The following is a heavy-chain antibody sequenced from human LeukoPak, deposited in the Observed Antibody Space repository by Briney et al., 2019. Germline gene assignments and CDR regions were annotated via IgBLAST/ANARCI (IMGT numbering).Heavy chain of an antibody. CDR1: GFTFSSYG. Sequence: PGGSLRLSCAASGFTFSSYGMSWVRQAPGKGVEWVSVIYSGGSTYYADSVKGRFTISRDNSKNTLYLQMNSLRAEDTAVYYCAREEDNSSSWFSFDYWGQGTLVTVSS. CDR2: IYSGGST. V-gene: IGHV3-66*01. D-gene: IGHD6-13*01. J-gene: IGHJ4*02. CDR3: AREEDNSSSWFSFDY.